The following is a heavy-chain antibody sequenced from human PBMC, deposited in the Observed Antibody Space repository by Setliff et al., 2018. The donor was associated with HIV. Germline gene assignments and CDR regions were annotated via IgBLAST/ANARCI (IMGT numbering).Heavy chain of an antibody. V-gene: IGHV3-21*01. J-gene: IGHJ5*02. CDR1: GFTFSSYS. CDR2: ISSSSSYI. D-gene: IGHD5-12*01. CDR3: ARVASGYDYGWLDP. Sequence: GSLRLSCAASGFTFSSYSMNWVRQAPGKGLEWVSSISSSSSYIYYADSVKGRFTVSRDNAKNTLYLQMNSLRAEDTAVYYCARVASGYDYGWLDPWGQGTLVTVSS.